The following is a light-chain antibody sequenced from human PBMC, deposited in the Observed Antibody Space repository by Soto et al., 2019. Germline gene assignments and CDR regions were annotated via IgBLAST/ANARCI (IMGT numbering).Light chain of an antibody. Sequence: EIVLTQSPGTLSLSPGERATLSCRASQRVSSSYLAWYQQKPGQAPKLLIIDAYSRATGLPHRFSGSASGPDFTLTITRLEPEDSAVYYCHKYGNSPQTFGQGTKLEIK. V-gene: IGKV3-20*01. CDR3: HKYGNSPQT. CDR2: DAY. CDR1: QRVSSSY. J-gene: IGKJ2*01.